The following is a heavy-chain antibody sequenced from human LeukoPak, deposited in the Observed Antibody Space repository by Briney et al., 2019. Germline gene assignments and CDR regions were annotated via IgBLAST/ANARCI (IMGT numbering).Heavy chain of an antibody. J-gene: IGHJ4*02. CDR3: ARALVDYVWGSYRPPPYYFDY. V-gene: IGHV4-34*01. CDR2: INHSGST. D-gene: IGHD3-16*02. CDR1: GGSFSGYY. Sequence: SETLSLTCAVYGGSFSGYYWSWIRQPPGKGLEWTGEINHSGSTNYNPSLKSRVTISVDTSKNQFSLKLSSVTAADTAVYYCARALVDYVWGSYRPPPYYFDYWGQGTLVTVSS.